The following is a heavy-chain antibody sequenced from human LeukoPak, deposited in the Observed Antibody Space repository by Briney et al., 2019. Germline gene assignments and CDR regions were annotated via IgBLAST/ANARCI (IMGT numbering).Heavy chain of an antibody. D-gene: IGHD3-3*01. CDR2: IGTAGDT. V-gene: IGHV3-13*01. J-gene: IGHJ4*02. CDR1: GFTFSSYD. Sequence: AGGSLRLSCAASGFTFSSYDMHWVRQATGKGLEWVSAIGTAGDTYYPGSVKGRFTISRENAKNSLYLQMNSLRAGVTAVYYCARGSYYDFWSGYSLGTNFDYWGQGTLVTVSS. CDR3: ARGSYYDFWSGYSLGTNFDY.